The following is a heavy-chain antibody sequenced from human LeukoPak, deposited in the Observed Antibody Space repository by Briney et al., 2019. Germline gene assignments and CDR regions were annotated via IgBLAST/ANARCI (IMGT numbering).Heavy chain of an antibody. CDR3: AELGITMIGGV. J-gene: IGHJ6*04. V-gene: IGHV3-30*07. CDR1: GFTFSAYS. CDR2: ILYDGSMQ. Sequence: PGGSLRLSCAASGFTFSAYSMHWVRQAPGKGLEWLAVILYDGSMQYYAESMKGRLAISRDNSRNTVYMQMSSLRPEDTAVYYCAELGITMIGGVWGKGTTVTISS. D-gene: IGHD3-10*02.